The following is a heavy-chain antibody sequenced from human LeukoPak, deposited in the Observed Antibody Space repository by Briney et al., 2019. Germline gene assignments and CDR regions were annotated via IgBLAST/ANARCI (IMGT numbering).Heavy chain of an antibody. V-gene: IGHV3-30*15. CDR3: ARGGGYCSSTSCYLSPDFDF. CDR2: LSFDGREK. D-gene: IGHD2-2*01. CDR1: GFNLDYHA. Sequence: PGGSLRLSCAASGFNLDYHAMHWVRQAPGKGLEWVALLSFDGREKNYADSVKGRFTISRDNSKNTLYLQMSSLGAEDAAVYYCARGGGYCSSTSCYLSPDFDFWGQGTLVTVSS. J-gene: IGHJ4*02.